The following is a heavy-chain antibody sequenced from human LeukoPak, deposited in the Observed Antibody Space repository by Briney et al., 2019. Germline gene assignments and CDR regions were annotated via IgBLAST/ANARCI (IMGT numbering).Heavy chain of an antibody. CDR1: GFSFSSYS. CDR2: ISRSSSNI. Sequence: GSLRLSCIASGFSFSSYSMNWVRQAPGKGLEWVSYISRSSSNIYYADSVRGRFTVSRDNSKNTLYLQMNSLRAEDTAVYYCAKCYGWEASYYCYYMDVWGKGTTVTISS. V-gene: IGHV3-48*01. J-gene: IGHJ6*03. CDR3: AKCYGWEASYYCYYMDV. D-gene: IGHD1-26*01.